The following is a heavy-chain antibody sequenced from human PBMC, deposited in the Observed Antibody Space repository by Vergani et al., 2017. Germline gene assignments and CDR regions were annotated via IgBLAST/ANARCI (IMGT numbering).Heavy chain of an antibody. CDR3: AKVCGXTSCPYGGGAFDV. CDR2: INNNGGST. V-gene: IGHV3-23*01. J-gene: IGHJ3*01. D-gene: IGHD2-2*01. CDR1: GFTFNSYA. Sequence: QLLESGGGLIQPGGYLRLSCAASGFTFNSYAMTWVRQAPGKGLEWVSGINNNGGSTYYADSVKGRFTISRDNSKNTLYLQMTDLRAEDTATYYCAKVCGXTSCPYGGGAFDVWGHGTMVTVSS.